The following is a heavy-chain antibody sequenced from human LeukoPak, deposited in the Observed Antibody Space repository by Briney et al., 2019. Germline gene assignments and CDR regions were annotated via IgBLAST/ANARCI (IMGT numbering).Heavy chain of an antibody. V-gene: IGHV3-30*01. D-gene: IGHD3-10*01. J-gene: IGHJ4*02. CDR1: GFTFSNYA. Sequence: GGSLRLSCAASGFTFSNYAMHWVRQAPGKGLEWVSLISSGGTYEYYADSVKGRFTISRDNSKNTLYLQLNSLRAEDTVVHYCARDSTYYYDSGSSGPHYFDNWGQGTLVTVSS. CDR2: ISSGGTYE. CDR3: ARDSTYYYDSGSSGPHYFDN.